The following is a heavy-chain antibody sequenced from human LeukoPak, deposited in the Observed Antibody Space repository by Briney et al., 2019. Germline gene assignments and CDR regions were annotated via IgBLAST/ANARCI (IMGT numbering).Heavy chain of an antibody. CDR2: INHSGST. CDR1: GGSFSGYY. CDR3: ASGGNYYGSGSYYGWFDP. J-gene: IGHJ5*02. D-gene: IGHD3-10*01. V-gene: IGHV4-34*01. Sequence: SEILSPTCAVYGGSFSGYYWSWIRQPPGKGLEWIGEINHSGSTNYNPSLKSRVTISVDTSKNQFSLKLSSVTAADTAVYYCASGGNYYGSGSYYGWFDPWGQGTLVTVSS.